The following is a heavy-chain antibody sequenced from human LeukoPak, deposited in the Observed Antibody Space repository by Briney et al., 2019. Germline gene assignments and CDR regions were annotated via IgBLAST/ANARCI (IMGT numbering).Heavy chain of an antibody. V-gene: IGHV3-33*01. CDR1: GFTFSSYG. CDR2: IWYDGGNK. D-gene: IGHD3-22*01. J-gene: IGHJ4*02. Sequence: PGRSLRLSCAASGFTFSSYGMHWVRQAPGKGLEWVAVIWYDGGNKYYADSVKGRFTISRDNSKNTLYLQMNSLRAEDTAVYYCARERSDYDSSAYYYGSFDYWGQGTLVTVSS. CDR3: ARERSDYDSSAYYYGSFDY.